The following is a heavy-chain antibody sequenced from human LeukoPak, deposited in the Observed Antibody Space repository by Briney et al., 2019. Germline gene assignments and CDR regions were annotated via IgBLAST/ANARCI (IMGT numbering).Heavy chain of an antibody. J-gene: IGHJ4*02. CDR2: IYCSGST. CDR3: ARWMVRGVMDY. V-gene: IGHV4-59*01. D-gene: IGHD3-10*01. CDR1: GGSISSYY. Sequence: SGTLSLTCTVSGGSISSYYWSWIRQPPGKGLEWFGYIYCSGSTNYNPSLKSRVTISVDTSKNQFSLKLSSVTAADTAVYYCARWMVRGVMDYWGQGTLVTVCS.